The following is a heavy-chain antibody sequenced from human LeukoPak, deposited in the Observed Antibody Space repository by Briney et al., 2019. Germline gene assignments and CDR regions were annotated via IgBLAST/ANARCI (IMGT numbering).Heavy chain of an antibody. CDR1: GFTFSSYW. D-gene: IGHD3-10*01. Sequence: GGSLRLSCAASGFTFSSYWMSWVRQAPGKGLEWVANIKQDGSEKYYVDSVKGRFTISRDNAKNSPYLQMNSLRAEDTAVYYCARDQSVNYYGSGSYYYYMDVWGKGTTVTVSS. CDR2: IKQDGSEK. V-gene: IGHV3-7*01. CDR3: ARDQSVNYYGSGSYYYYMDV. J-gene: IGHJ6*03.